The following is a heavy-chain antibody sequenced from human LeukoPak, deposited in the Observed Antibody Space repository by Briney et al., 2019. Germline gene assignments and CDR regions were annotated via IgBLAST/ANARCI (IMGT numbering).Heavy chain of an antibody. CDR2: ISRTGSTI. J-gene: IGHJ5*02. CDR3: TGLTYDKRFDP. Sequence: GRSLRLSCTASGFTFSDYDVNWVRQAPRKGLECVSYISRTGSTIYYADPVRGRFAVSRDNDKKSLYLQMSSLRVEDTAVYYCTGLTYDKRFDPWGQGTLVTVSS. CDR1: GFTFSDYD. V-gene: IGHV3-48*03. D-gene: IGHD3-9*01.